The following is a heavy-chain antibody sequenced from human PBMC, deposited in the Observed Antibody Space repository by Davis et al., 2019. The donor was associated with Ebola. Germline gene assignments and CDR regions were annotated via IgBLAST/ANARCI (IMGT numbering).Heavy chain of an antibody. D-gene: IGHD6-19*01. CDR1: GFTFSNAW. V-gene: IGHV3-15*01. CDR2: IKSKTDGGTT. CDR3: TTGGSGWSDY. Sequence: GESLKISCAASGFTFSNAWVSWVRQAPGKGLEWVGRIKSKTDGGTTDYAAPVKGRFTISRDDSKHTLYLQMISLKSEDTAVYYCTTGGSGWSDYWGQGTLVTVSS. J-gene: IGHJ4*02.